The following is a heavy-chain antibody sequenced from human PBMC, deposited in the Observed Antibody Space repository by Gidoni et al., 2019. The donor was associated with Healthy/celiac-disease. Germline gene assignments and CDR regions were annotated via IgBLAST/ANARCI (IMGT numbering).Heavy chain of an antibody. Sequence: EVQLVESGGGLVQPGRSLRLSCTASGFTFGDYAMSWFRQAPGKGLEWVGFIRSKAYGGTTEYAASVKGRFTISRDDSKSIAYLQMNSLKTEDTAVYYCTLSGSYYNFDYWGQGTLVTVSS. D-gene: IGHD3-10*01. CDR3: TLSGSYYNFDY. CDR2: IRSKAYGGTT. V-gene: IGHV3-49*03. J-gene: IGHJ4*02. CDR1: GFTFGDYA.